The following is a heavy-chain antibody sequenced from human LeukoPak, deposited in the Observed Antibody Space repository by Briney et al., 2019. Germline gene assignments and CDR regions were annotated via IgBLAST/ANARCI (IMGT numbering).Heavy chain of an antibody. D-gene: IGHD4-17*01. J-gene: IGHJ4*02. CDR1: GFTFSSYA. Sequence: GGSLRLSCAASGFTFSSYAMSWVRQAPGKGLEWVGRIKSKTDGGTTDYAAPVKGRFTISRDDSKNTLYLQMNSLKTEDTAVYYCTVYYGDYDEYFDYWGQGTLVTVSS. CDR2: IKSKTDGGTT. CDR3: TVYYGDYDEYFDY. V-gene: IGHV3-15*01.